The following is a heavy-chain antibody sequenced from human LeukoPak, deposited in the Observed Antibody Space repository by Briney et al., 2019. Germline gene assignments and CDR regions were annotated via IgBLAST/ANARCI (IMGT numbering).Heavy chain of an antibody. Sequence: SETLSLTCTVSGGSISSYYWSWIRQPPGKGLEWIGYIYYSGSTNYNPSLKSRVTISVDTSKNQFSLELSSVTAADTAVYYCARARIAAAGDVIDYWGQGTLVTVSS. J-gene: IGHJ4*02. V-gene: IGHV4-59*01. CDR2: IYYSGST. CDR1: GGSISSYY. CDR3: ARARIAAAGDVIDY. D-gene: IGHD6-13*01.